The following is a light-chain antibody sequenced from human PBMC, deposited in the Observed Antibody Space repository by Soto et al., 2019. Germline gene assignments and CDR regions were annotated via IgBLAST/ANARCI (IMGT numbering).Light chain of an antibody. CDR1: SGSVSTSYY. CDR2: RTN. Sequence: QTVVTQEPSFSVSPGGTVTLTCDLSSGSVSTSYYPSWYQRTPGQAPRTLIYRTNTRSSGVPDRFSGSILGSKAALTITGAQADDEADYYCGLYVRRGIWVFGGGTKLTVL. CDR3: GLYVRRGIWV. V-gene: IGLV8-61*01. J-gene: IGLJ3*02.